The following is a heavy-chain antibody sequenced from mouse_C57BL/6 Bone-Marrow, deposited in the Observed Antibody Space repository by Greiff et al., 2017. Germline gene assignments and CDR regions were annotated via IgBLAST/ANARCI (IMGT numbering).Heavy chain of an antibody. J-gene: IGHJ2*01. CDR3: ARHEPYYYGSSLYYFDY. V-gene: IGHV5-6*01. D-gene: IGHD1-1*01. Sequence: EVKLMESGGDLVKPGGSLKLSCAASGFTFSSYGMSWVRQTPDKRLEWVATISSGGSYPYSPDSVKGRFTISRDNAKNTLYLQMSSLKSEDTAMYYCARHEPYYYGSSLYYFDYWGQGTTLTVSS. CDR1: GFTFSSYG. CDR2: ISSGGSYP.